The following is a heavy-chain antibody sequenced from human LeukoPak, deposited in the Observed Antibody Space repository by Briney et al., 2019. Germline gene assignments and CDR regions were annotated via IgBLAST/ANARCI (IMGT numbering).Heavy chain of an antibody. CDR2: IIPIFGTA. J-gene: IGHJ4*02. Sequence: SVKVSCKVSGGTFSSYAISWVRQAPGQGLEWMGRIIPIFGTANYAQKFQGRVTITTDESTSTAYMELSSLRSEDTAVYYCARDQVAGTGFFDYWGQGTLVTVSS. CDR3: ARDQVAGTGFFDY. V-gene: IGHV1-69*05. CDR1: GGTFSSYA. D-gene: IGHD6-19*01.